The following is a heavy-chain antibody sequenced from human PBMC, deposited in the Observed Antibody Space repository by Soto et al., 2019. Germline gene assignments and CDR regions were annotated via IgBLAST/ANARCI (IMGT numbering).Heavy chain of an antibody. J-gene: IGHJ4*02. D-gene: IGHD5-12*01. V-gene: IGHV4-59*08. CDR3: AGSYSAYDRAPY. CDR1: GGSISSYY. CDR2: IYHIGSP. Sequence: SETLSLTCAVSGGSISSYYWSWIRQPPGKGLEWIGNIYHIGSPKYNPSLKSRVTMSVDTSKNQFSLKLSSVTAADTAVYYCAGSYSAYDRAPYWGQGTLVTVSS.